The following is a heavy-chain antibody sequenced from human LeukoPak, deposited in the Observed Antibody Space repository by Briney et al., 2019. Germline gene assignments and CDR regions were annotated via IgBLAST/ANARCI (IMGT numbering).Heavy chain of an antibody. V-gene: IGHV4-38-2*02. D-gene: IGHD2-15*01. Sequence: SETLSLTCTVSGYSISSGYYWGWIRQPPGKGLEWIGSIYHSGSTYYNPSLKSRVTISVDTSKNQFSLKLSSVTAADTAVYYCARTGYCSGGSCYSGFDYWGQGTLVTVSS. CDR2: IYHSGST. CDR1: GYSISSGYY. CDR3: ARTGYCSGGSCYSGFDY. J-gene: IGHJ4*02.